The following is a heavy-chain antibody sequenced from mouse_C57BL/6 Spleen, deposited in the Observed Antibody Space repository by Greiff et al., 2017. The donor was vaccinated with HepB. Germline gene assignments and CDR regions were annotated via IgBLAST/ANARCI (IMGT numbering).Heavy chain of an antibody. J-gene: IGHJ2*01. CDR1: GYTFISYW. CDR3: AGITTVVFDY. D-gene: IGHD1-1*01. V-gene: IGHV1-64*01. CDR2: IHPNSGST. Sequence: QVQLQQPGAELVKPGASVKLSCKASGYTFISYWMHWVMQRPGQGLEWIGMIHPNSGSTNYNENLKCKATLTVGKSSSTAYMQHSSLTSEDSAVYYCAGITTVVFDYWGQGTTLTVSS.